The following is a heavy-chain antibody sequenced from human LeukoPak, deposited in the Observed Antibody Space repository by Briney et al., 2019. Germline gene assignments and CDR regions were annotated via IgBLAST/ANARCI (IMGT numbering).Heavy chain of an antibody. D-gene: IGHD4-11*01. Sequence: ASVKVSCKASGGTFSSYAISWVRQAPGQGLEWMGRIIPILGIANYAQKFQGRVTITADKSTSTAYMELSSLTSDDTAVYYCARDKAVTTELTQYFHHWGQGTLVTVSS. CDR3: ARDKAVTTELTQYFHH. CDR2: IIPILGIA. V-gene: IGHV1-69*04. J-gene: IGHJ1*01. CDR1: GGTFSSYA.